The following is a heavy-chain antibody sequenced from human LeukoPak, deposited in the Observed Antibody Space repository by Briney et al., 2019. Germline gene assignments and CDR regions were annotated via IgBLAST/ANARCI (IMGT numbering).Heavy chain of an antibody. CDR1: GDSISSGDYY. V-gene: IGHV4-61*02. CDR2: ISSSGST. J-gene: IGHJ4*02. Sequence: SETLSLTCTVSGDSISSGDYYWSWIRQPAGKGLEWIGRISSSGSTNYNPSLKSRVTISVDTSKNQFSLKLSSVTAADTAVYYCARGRRTTVTSRLDYWGQGTLVTVSS. D-gene: IGHD4-17*01. CDR3: ARGRRTTVTSRLDY.